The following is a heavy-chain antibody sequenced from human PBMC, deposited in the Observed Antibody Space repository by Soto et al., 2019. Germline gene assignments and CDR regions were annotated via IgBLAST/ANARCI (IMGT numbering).Heavy chain of an antibody. CDR1: GFTFSSYA. J-gene: IGHJ4*02. CDR2: ISGSGGST. D-gene: IGHD6-13*01. Sequence: GGSLRLSCAASGFTFSSYAMSWVRQAPGKGLEWVSAISGSGGSTYYADSVKGRFTISRDNSKNTLYLQMNSLRAEDTAVYYCAKARYAPAAGTGLFDYWGQGTLVTVSS. CDR3: AKARYAPAAGTGLFDY. V-gene: IGHV3-23*01.